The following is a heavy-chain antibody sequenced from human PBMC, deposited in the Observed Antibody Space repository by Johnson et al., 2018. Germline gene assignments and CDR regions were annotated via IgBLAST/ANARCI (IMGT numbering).Heavy chain of an antibody. CDR2: INHSGRT. Sequence: QVQLQQWGAALLKPSETLSLTCAVYGGSFSGYYWSWIRQPPGKGLEWIGEINHSGRTNYNPSLKSRVTISVDTSKNQFSLKLSSVTAADTAVYYCARVYYYDSSAFDAFDIWGQGTMVTVSS. CDR3: ARVYYYDSSAFDAFDI. V-gene: IGHV4-34*01. D-gene: IGHD3-22*01. J-gene: IGHJ3*02. CDR1: GGSFSGYY.